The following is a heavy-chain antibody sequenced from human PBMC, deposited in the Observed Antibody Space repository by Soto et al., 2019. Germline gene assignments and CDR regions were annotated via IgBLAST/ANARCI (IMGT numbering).Heavy chain of an antibody. Sequence: QVQLVQSGAEVKKPGASVKISCKASGYTFTRYTMNWVRQAPGQRLEWMGWINPANVNTKSSQKFQDRVIITRDTPASTAYMDLSSLRSKDTAVYYCARGIATAQIDPWGQGTLVTVSS. D-gene: IGHD2-15*01. CDR2: INPANVNT. CDR3: ARGIATAQIDP. J-gene: IGHJ5*02. V-gene: IGHV1-3*01. CDR1: GYTFTRYT.